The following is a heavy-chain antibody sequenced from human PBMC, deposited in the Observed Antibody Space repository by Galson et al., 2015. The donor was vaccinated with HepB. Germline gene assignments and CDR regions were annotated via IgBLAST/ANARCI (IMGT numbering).Heavy chain of an antibody. Sequence: SLRLSCAASGFTFSSYAMSWVRQAPGKGLEWVSAISGSGGSTYYADSVKGRFTISRDNSKNTLYLQMNSLRAEDTAVYYCAKGTRGTAAAGTTLDYWGQGTLVTVSS. CDR2: ISGSGGST. CDR3: AKGTRGTAAAGTTLDY. V-gene: IGHV3-23*01. D-gene: IGHD6-13*01. CDR1: GFTFSSYA. J-gene: IGHJ4*02.